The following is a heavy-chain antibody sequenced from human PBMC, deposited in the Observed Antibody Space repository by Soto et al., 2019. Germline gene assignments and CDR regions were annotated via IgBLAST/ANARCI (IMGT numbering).Heavy chain of an antibody. CDR2: IDTDGSTT. CDR1: GFTFSNYW. V-gene: IGHV3-74*01. D-gene: IGHD2-15*01. J-gene: IGHJ4*02. CDR3: ACSRRPARLGPKGAIDD. Sequence: EVHLVESGGAVVQPGGSLRLSCATSGFTFSNYWMHWVRQVPGRGLVWVSRIDTDGSTTSYADFAKGRFTISRDNAKSRLSLQMNSLRAEDTAIYYCACSRRPARLGPKGAIDDWGQGTLVTVSS.